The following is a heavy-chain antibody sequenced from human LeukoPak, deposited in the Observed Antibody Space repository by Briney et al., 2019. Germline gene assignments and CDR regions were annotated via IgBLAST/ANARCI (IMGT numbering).Heavy chain of an antibody. CDR2: IIPSGGST. CDR3: ARGPTPDCDILTGYYFREYYFDS. D-gene: IGHD3-9*01. Sequence: RASVKVSCKASGYTFTSYYMHWVRQAPGQGLEWMGIIIPSGGSTSYAQKFQGRVTMTRDTSTSTVYMELSSLRSEDTAVYYCARGPTPDCDILTGYYFREYYFDSWGQGTLVTVSS. J-gene: IGHJ4*02. V-gene: IGHV1-46*01. CDR1: GYTFTSYY.